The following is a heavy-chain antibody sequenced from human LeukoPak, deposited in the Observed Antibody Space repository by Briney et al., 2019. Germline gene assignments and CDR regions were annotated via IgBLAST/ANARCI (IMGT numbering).Heavy chain of an antibody. Sequence: GGSLRLSCAASGFTFSDYYISWIRQAPGKGREGGSYISSSGSTIYYADSVKGRFTISRDNAKTSLYLQMNSLRAEDTAVYYCASGRSLYYFDYWGQGTVVTVSS. CDR3: ASGRSLYYFDY. V-gene: IGHV3-11*04. J-gene: IGHJ4*02. CDR2: ISSSGSTI. CDR1: GFTFSDYY.